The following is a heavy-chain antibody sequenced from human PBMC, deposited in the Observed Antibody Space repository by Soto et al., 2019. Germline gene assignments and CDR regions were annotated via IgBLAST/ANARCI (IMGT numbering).Heavy chain of an antibody. CDR1: GFTFSSYA. CDR2: ISGSGTNT. J-gene: IGHJ2*01. D-gene: IGHD3-22*01. V-gene: IGHV3-23*01. CDR3: AKSGDSSGNYHWYFDL. Sequence: EVQLLESGGGLVQPGGSLRLSCAASGFTFSSYAMSWVRQAPGKGLEWVSTISGSGTNTYYADSVKGRFTIARDNSKSTLSLQMSSLRAEDMAVYYCAKSGDSSGNYHWYFDLWGRGTLVTVSS.